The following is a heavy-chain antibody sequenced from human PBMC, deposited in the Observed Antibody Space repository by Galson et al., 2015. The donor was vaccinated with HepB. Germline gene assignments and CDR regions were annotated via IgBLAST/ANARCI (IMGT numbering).Heavy chain of an antibody. CDR2: VDPEDGET. D-gene: IGHD2-2*01. J-gene: IGHJ5*02. CDR1: GYTFTDYY. CDR3: ATAIVVVPADDWFDP. Sequence: VKVSCKVSGYTFTDYYMHWVQQAPGKGLEWMGLVDPEDGETIYAEKFQGRVTITADTSTDTAYMELSSLRSEDTAVYYCATAIVVVPADDWFDPWGQGTLVTVSS. V-gene: IGHV1-69-2*01.